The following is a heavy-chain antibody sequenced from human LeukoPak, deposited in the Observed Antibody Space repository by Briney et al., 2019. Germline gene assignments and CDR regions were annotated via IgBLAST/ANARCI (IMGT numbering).Heavy chain of an antibody. J-gene: IGHJ4*02. CDR3: ARGLAGGDDY. CDR2: ISSSSSYI. CDR1: GFTFSSYS. D-gene: IGHD7-27*01. V-gene: IGHV3-21*01. Sequence: TGGSLRLSCAASGFTFSSYSMNWVRQAPGKGLECVSSISSSSSYIYYADSVKGRFTISRDNAKNSLYLQMNSLRAEGTAVYYCARGLAGGDDYWGQGTLVTVSS.